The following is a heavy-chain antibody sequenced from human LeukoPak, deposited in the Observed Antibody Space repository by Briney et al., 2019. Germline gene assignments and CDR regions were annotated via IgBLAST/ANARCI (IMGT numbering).Heavy chain of an antibody. CDR1: GGSISSYY. J-gene: IGHJ6*03. CDR3: ARDRLGYCSSTSCSPYDFWSGYNLGYYMDV. V-gene: IGHV4-59*01. CDR2: IYYSGST. D-gene: IGHD2-2*01. Sequence: SETLSLTCTVSGGSISSYYWSWIRQPPGKGLEWIGYIYYSGSTNYNPSLKSRVTISVDTSKNQFSLKLSSVTAADTAVYYCARDRLGYCSSTSCSPYDFWSGYNLGYYMDVWGKGTTVTVSS.